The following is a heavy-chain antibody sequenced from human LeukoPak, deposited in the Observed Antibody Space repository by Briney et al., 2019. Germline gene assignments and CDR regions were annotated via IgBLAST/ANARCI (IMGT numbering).Heavy chain of an antibody. V-gene: IGHV4-4*02. Sequence: SGTPSLTCAVSGVSISSNLWWTWVRQPPGKGLEWIAEIHHSGSINYNPSLKSRVTISVDKAKNQFSLNLNSVTAADTAVYYCARDKVGEVRGVIRDYYYYYYMDVWGKGTTVTISS. CDR2: IHHSGSI. J-gene: IGHJ6*03. CDR3: ARDKVGEVRGVIRDYYYYYYMDV. CDR1: GVSISSNLW. D-gene: IGHD3-10*01.